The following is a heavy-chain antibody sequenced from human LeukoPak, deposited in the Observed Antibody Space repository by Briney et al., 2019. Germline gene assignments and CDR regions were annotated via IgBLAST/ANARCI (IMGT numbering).Heavy chain of an antibody. CDR1: GYTFTSYA. CDR3: AREGCSSTSCYGPPPFDY. J-gene: IGHJ4*02. Sequence: GASVKVSCKASGYTFTSYAMNWVRQAPGQGLEWMGWINTNTGNPTYAQGFTGRFVFSLDTSVSTAYLQISSLKAEDTAVYYCAREGCSSTSCYGPPPFDYWGQGTLVTVSS. D-gene: IGHD2-2*01. CDR2: INTNTGNP. V-gene: IGHV7-4-1*02.